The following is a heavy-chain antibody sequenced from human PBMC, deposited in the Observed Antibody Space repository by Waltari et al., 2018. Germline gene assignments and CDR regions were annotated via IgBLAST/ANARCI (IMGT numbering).Heavy chain of an antibody. J-gene: IGHJ4*02. CDR1: GYTFTSYY. CDR2: INPSGGST. V-gene: IGHV1-46*01. D-gene: IGHD5-18*01. CDR3: ARDRHLTRRGYCYGSPNGGVYY. Sequence: QVQLVQSGAEVKKPGASVKVSCMASGYTFTSYYMHWVRQAPGQGLEWIGIINPSGGSTSYAKKFQGIATMTRNTSTSTVYMELRSLSSEDTAVYYWARDRHLTRRGYCYGSPNGGVYYWGQGTLVTVSS.